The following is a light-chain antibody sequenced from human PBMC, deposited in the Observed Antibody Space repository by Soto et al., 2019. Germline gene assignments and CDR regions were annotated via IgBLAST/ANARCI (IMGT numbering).Light chain of an antibody. CDR2: SAS. J-gene: IGKJ1*01. V-gene: IGKV3-20*01. CDR3: QQCGSSPET. Sequence: ESVLTQSPGTLSLSPGQRATLYCRASQSLSSAFLAWYQQKPGQAPRLLIYSASSRATGVPDRFSGSGSGTDFTLTISRLEPEDFAVYYCQQCGSSPETFGQGTKVDIK. CDR1: QSLSSAF.